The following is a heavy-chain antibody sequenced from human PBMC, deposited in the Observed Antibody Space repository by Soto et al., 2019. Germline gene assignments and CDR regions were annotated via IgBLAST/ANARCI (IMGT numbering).Heavy chain of an antibody. CDR2: INHSGST. Sequence: SETLSLTCAVYGVSFSGYYWIWIRQPPGKGLEWIGEINHSGSTNYNPSLKSRVTISVDTSKNQFSLKLSSVTAADTAVYYCARVNRNGYYYYYYMDVWGKGTTVTVSS. J-gene: IGHJ6*03. D-gene: IGHD1-1*01. V-gene: IGHV4-34*01. CDR3: ARVNRNGYYYYYYMDV. CDR1: GVSFSGYY.